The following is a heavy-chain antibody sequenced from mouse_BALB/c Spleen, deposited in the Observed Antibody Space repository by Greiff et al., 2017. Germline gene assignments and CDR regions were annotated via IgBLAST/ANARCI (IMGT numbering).Heavy chain of an antibody. Sequence: VKLVESGAELARPGASVKMSCKASGYTFTSYTMHWVKQRPGQGLEWIGYINPSSGYTNYNQKFKDKATLTADKSSSTAYMQLSSLTSEDSAVYYCARVTTVHFDYWGQGTTLTVSS. CDR1: GYTFTSYT. D-gene: IGHD1-1*01. J-gene: IGHJ2*01. CDR2: INPSSGYT. V-gene: IGHV1-4*01. CDR3: ARVTTVHFDY.